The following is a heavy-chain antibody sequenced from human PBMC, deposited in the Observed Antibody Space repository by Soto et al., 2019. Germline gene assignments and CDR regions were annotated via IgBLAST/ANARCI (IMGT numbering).Heavy chain of an antibody. CDR1: GFTVSSNY. CDR3: ATGFGDSFDY. J-gene: IGHJ4*02. CDR2: IYSGGST. Sequence: GGSLRLSCAASGFTVSSNYMSWVRPAPGKGLEWVSAIYSGGSTHYADSVKGRFTISRDKSKNTLYLQMNSLRAEDTAVYYCATGFGDSFDYWGQGTLVTVSS. D-gene: IGHD3-10*01. V-gene: IGHV3-66*01.